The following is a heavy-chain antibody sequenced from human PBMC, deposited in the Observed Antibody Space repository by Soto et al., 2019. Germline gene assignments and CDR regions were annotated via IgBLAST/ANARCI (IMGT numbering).Heavy chain of an antibody. CDR1: GFSLSSTRMA. CDR3: AHIVVAGLGYYFDY. CDR2: IYWDDDK. D-gene: IGHD6-19*01. Sequence: QITLKESGPTLVKPTQTLTLTCTFSGFSLSSTRMAVGWIRQPPGKALVWLALIYWDDDKRYSPFLKSRLTIPKDTSKNQVVLTMSNMDPVDTARYYCAHIVVAGLGYYFDYWGQGTLVTVSS. J-gene: IGHJ4*02. V-gene: IGHV2-5*02.